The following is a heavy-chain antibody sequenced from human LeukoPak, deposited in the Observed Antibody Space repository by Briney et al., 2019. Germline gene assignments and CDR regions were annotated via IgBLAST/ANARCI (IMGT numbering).Heavy chain of an antibody. V-gene: IGHV3-7*01. Sequence: GGSLRLYCTASGFSFSDSWMSWVRQAPGKGPEWVANIKPDGTEEHYVESVKGRFTVSRDNARNSLFLQLNSLRVEDTALYYCATYTNWVAGNVWGQGTTVSVYS. CDR2: IKPDGTEE. J-gene: IGHJ6*02. CDR1: GFSFSDSW. CDR3: ATYTNWVAGNV. D-gene: IGHD7-27*01.